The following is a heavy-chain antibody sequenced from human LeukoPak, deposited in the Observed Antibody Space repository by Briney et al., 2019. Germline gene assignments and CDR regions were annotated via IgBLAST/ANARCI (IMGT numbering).Heavy chain of an antibody. D-gene: IGHD3-22*01. Sequence: ASETLSLTCTVSGGSISSSSAYWSWIRQPPGKGLEWIGEINHSGSTNYNPSLKSRVTISVDTSKNQFSLKLSSVTAADTAVYYCARASYYYDSSGYYYYFDYWGQGTLVTVSS. CDR1: GGSISSSSAY. V-gene: IGHV4-39*07. CDR2: INHSGST. J-gene: IGHJ4*02. CDR3: ARASYYYDSSGYYYYFDY.